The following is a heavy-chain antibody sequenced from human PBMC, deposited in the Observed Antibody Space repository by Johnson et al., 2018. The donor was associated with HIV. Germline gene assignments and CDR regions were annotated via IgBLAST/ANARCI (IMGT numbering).Heavy chain of an antibody. CDR3: ARDPGNLHCAGDGYPEDAFDI. V-gene: IGHV3-53*01. Sequence: EQLVESGGGLIQPGGSLRLSCVASGFSVSDNYMTWVRQAPGKGLEWVSIIYSGGTSYYADSVRGRFTVSRDDSKNTLFLQMNSLTAEDTAVYYCARDPGNLHCAGDGYPEDAFDIWGQGTMVTVSS. CDR1: GFSVSDNY. J-gene: IGHJ3*02. D-gene: IGHD2-21*02. CDR2: IYSGGTS.